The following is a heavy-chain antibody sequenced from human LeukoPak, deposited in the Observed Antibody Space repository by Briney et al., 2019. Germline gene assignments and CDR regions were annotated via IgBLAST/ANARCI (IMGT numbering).Heavy chain of an antibody. CDR1: GGSISSYY. D-gene: IGHD2-15*01. V-gene: IGHV4-59*01. Sequence: ASETLSLTCTVSGGSISSYYWSWIRQPPGKGLEWIGYIYYSGSTIYSPSLKSRVTISVDTSKNQFSLRLSSVTAADTAVYYCARAWGCSGGSCPSDYWGQGTLVTVSS. J-gene: IGHJ4*02. CDR2: IYYSGST. CDR3: ARAWGCSGGSCPSDY.